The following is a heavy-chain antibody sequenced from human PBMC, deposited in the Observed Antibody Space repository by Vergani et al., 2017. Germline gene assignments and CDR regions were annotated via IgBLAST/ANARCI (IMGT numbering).Heavy chain of an antibody. V-gene: IGHV5-51*01. Sequence: EVQLVQSGAEVKKPGESLKISCEGSGYTFTDYWVGWVRQKPGKGLEWMGVVYARDSITRYSLSFEGQVTISADKSINTAYLEWDSLRASDSAMYYCARLGGITGNAFDIWGQGTMVTVSS. CDR1: GYTFTDYW. J-gene: IGHJ3*02. CDR2: VYARDSIT. CDR3: ARLGGITGNAFDI. D-gene: IGHD1-20*01.